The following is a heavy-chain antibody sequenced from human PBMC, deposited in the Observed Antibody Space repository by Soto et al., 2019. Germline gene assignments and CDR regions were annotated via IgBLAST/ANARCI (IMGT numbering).Heavy chain of an antibody. V-gene: IGHV4-39*01. D-gene: IGHD6-13*01. CDR2: IYYSGST. CDR1: GGSISSSSYY. Sequence: PSETLPLTCTVSGGSISSSSYYWGWIRQPPGKGLEWIGSIYYSGSTYYNPSLKSRVTISVDTSKNQFSLKLSSVTAADTAVYYCARHQPAAGTGHYWGQGTLVTVSS. J-gene: IGHJ4*02. CDR3: ARHQPAAGTGHY.